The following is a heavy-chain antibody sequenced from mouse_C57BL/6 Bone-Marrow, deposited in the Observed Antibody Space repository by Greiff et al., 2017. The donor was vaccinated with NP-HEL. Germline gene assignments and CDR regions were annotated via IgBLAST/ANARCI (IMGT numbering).Heavy chain of an antibody. Sequence: QVQLQQPGAELAKPGASVKLSCKASGYTFTSYWMHWVKQRPGQGLEWIGYINPSSGYTKYNQKFKDKATLTADKSSSTADMQLSSLTYDDASVYYCASHYYCSSYADYWGQGPTLTVSS. CDR2: INPSSGYT. D-gene: IGHD1-1*01. V-gene: IGHV1-7*01. J-gene: IGHJ2*01. CDR1: GYTFTSYW. CDR3: ASHYYCSSYADY.